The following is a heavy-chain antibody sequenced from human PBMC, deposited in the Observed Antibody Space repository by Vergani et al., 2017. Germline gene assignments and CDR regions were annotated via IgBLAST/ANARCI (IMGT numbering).Heavy chain of an antibody. Sequence: EVQLVESGGGLVQPGGSLRLSCAASGFTVSSNYMSWVRQAPGKGLEWVSVIYSGGSTYYADSVKGRFTISRDNSKNTLYLQMNSLRAEDTAVYYCAKDSTYCSGGSCYDFDYWGQGTLVTVSS. CDR3: AKDSTYCSGGSCYDFDY. CDR2: IYSGGST. J-gene: IGHJ4*02. CDR1: GFTVSSNY. V-gene: IGHV3-66*02. D-gene: IGHD2-15*01.